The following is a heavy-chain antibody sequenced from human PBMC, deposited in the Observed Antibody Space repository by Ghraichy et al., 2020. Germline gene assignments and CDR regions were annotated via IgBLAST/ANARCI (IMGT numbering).Heavy chain of an antibody. CDR3: GKSRLLEY. Sequence: GGSLRLSCAASGFTFNSLTMTWVRQAPGKGLEWVSAIGPGGLTTYYADSVKGRFTTSRDNSKNTLYLQMNSLRAEDAAVYYCGKSRLLEYLGQGTLVTVSS. J-gene: IGHJ4*02. CDR1: GFTFNSLT. V-gene: IGHV3-23*01. CDR2: IGPGGLTT.